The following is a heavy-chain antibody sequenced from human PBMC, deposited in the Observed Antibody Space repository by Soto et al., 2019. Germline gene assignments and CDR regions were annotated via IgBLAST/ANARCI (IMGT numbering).Heavy chain of an antibody. D-gene: IGHD2-21*01. J-gene: IGHJ4*02. Sequence: GGSLRRSCAASGFTFSDYAMAWVRQAPGKGLEWVSSASGSGSGTYYADSVKGRFTISRDNSKNTLFLHMTNLRAGDTALYFCAKGRPGVAAAPDYWGQGTLVTVSS. CDR2: ASGSGSGT. V-gene: IGHV3-23*01. CDR3: AKGRPGVAAAPDY. CDR1: GFTFSDYA.